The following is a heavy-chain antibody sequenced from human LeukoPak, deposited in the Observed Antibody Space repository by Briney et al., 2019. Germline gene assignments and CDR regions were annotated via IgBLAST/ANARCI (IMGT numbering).Heavy chain of an antibody. Sequence: GRSLRLSCVASGLTFSSYGMHWVRQAPGKGLGWVAVISYDGTNTYYGDSVRGRFTISRDNSKNTLFLQMNSLRVEDTAVYYCARDNEHSYCDYWGQGTLVTVSS. V-gene: IGHV3-30*03. CDR1: GLTFSSYG. J-gene: IGHJ4*02. D-gene: IGHD5-18*01. CDR2: ISYDGTNT. CDR3: ARDNEHSYCDY.